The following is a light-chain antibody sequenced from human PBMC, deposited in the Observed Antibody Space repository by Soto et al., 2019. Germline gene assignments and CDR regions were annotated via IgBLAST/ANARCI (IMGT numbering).Light chain of an antibody. CDR2: ASS. CDR3: QQYNVWPGWT. CDR1: QSVTST. V-gene: IGKV3-15*01. J-gene: IGKJ1*01. Sequence: EIVMTQSPATLSVSPGERATLSCRASQSVTSTSLAWYQQKPGQAPRVLIYASSTRATGVPARFSGSGSGTEFTLTISSLQSEDFAVYYCQQYNVWPGWTFGQGTKVDIK.